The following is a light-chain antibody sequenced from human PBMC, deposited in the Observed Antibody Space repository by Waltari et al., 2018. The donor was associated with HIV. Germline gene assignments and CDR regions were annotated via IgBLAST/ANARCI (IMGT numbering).Light chain of an antibody. J-gene: IGLJ2*01. CDR2: DVN. Sequence: QSALTQPPSASGSPGQSVTVSCTGTSSDIGYVNYVSWYQQHPGKAPKLLIYDVNKRPAVVPDRFSASKSGASASLTVSGLLAEDEADYYGAAYAGNNIVIFGGGTKVTV. V-gene: IGLV2-8*01. CDR3: AAYAGNNIVI. CDR1: SSDIGYVNY.